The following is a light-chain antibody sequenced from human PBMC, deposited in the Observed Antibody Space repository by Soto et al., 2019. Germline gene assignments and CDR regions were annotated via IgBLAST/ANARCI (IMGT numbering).Light chain of an antibody. CDR2: GAS. Sequence: EIVLTQSPGTLSLSPGESASLSCRASQSIPSRYLAWYQQKPGQAPRLLIFGASSRATGIPDRFIGTGSATDFSLTISRLESEDFAVFYCQQYGTSPVTFGQGTKVDIK. CDR3: QQYGTSPVT. V-gene: IGKV3-20*01. J-gene: IGKJ1*01. CDR1: QSIPSRY.